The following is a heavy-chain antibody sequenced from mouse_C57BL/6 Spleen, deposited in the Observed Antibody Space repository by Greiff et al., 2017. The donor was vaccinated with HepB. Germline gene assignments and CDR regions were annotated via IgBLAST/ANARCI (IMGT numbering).Heavy chain of an antibody. CDR1: GYTFTSYW. CDR3: ARKGRGITTVVATDY. Sequence: LQQPGAELVKPGASVKLSCKASGYTFTSYWMQWVKQRPGQGLEWIGEIDPSDSYTNYNQKFKGKATLTVDTSSSTAYMQLSSLTSEDSAVYYCARKGRGITTVVATDYWGQGTTLTVSS. V-gene: IGHV1-50*01. J-gene: IGHJ2*01. D-gene: IGHD1-1*01. CDR2: IDPSDSYT.